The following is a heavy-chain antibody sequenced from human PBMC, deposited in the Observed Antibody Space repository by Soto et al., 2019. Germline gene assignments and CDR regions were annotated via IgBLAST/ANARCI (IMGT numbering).Heavy chain of an antibody. CDR1: GGTFSSYA. D-gene: IGHD6-13*01. CDR3: ATSAAGGSPTYYYYGMDV. CDR2: IIPIFGTA. J-gene: IGHJ6*02. Sequence: GASVKVSCKASGGTFSSYAISWVRQAPGQGLEWMGGIIPIFGTANYAQKFQGRVTITADESTSTAYMELSSLRSEDTAVYYCATSAAGGSPTYYYYGMDVWGQGTTVTVSS. V-gene: IGHV1-69*13.